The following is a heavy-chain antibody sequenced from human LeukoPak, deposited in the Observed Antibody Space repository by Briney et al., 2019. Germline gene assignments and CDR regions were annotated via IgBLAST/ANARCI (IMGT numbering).Heavy chain of an antibody. Sequence: GGSLRLSCAASGFTFSNYGMHWVRQAPGKGLEWVAFIRYDGSNKYYADSVKGRFTISRDNFKNTLYLQMNTLRAEDTALYFCVGAPYYYASGTFSPFDYWGQGTLVTVSS. D-gene: IGHD3-10*01. CDR3: VGAPYYYASGTFSPFDY. J-gene: IGHJ4*02. CDR1: GFTFSNYG. V-gene: IGHV3-30*02. CDR2: IRYDGSNK.